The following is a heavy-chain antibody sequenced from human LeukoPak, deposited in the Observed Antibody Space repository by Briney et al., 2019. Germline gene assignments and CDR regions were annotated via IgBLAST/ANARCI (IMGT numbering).Heavy chain of an antibody. Sequence: PSETLSLTCTVSGGSISSGDYYWSWIRQPPGKGLEWIGYIYYSGSTYYNPSLKSRVTISVDTSKNQFSLKLSSVTAADTAVYYCARDTAMPHYYYYGMDVWGQGTTVTVSS. J-gene: IGHJ6*02. CDR1: GGSISSGDYY. CDR3: ARDTAMPHYYYYGMDV. D-gene: IGHD5-18*01. V-gene: IGHV4-30-4*01. CDR2: IYYSGST.